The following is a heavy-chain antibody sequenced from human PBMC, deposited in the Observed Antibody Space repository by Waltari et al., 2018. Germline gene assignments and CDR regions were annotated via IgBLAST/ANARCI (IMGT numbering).Heavy chain of an antibody. V-gene: IGHV1-69-2*01. J-gene: IGHJ6*03. D-gene: IGHD3-3*01. CDR1: GSTFTDYY. CDR2: VDPEEGET. CDR3: ARGVFLEWLDYMDV. Sequence: EVQLVQSGAEVKKPGATVKISCKVSGSTFTDYYMPWGQQAPGKGLEWMGLVDPEEGETIYAEKFQGRVTITADTSTDTAYMELSSLRSEDTAVYYCARGVFLEWLDYMDVWGKGTTVTISS.